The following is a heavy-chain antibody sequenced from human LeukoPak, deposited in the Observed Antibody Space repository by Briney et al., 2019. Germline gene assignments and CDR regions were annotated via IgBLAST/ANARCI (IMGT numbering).Heavy chain of an antibody. CDR2: INHSGST. D-gene: IGHD6-19*01. CDR1: GGSFSGYY. V-gene: IGHV4-34*01. CDR3: ARGIAVAGTVDY. J-gene: IGHJ4*02. Sequence: SETLSLTCAVYGGSFSGYYWSWIRQPPGKGLEWIGEINHSGSTNYNPPLKSRVTISVDTSKNQFSLKLSSVTAADTAVYYCARGIAVAGTVDYWGQGTLVTVSS.